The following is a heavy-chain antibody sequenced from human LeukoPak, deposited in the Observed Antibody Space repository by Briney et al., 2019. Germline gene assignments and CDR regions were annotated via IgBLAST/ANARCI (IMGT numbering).Heavy chain of an antibody. CDR3: ARGLVFGVVRTHWFDP. CDR1: GGSISSYY. V-gene: IGHV4-59*12. CDR2: IYHSGST. Sequence: SETLSLTCTVSGGSISSYYWSWIRQPPGKGLEWIGYIYHSGSTYYNPSLKSRVTISVDRSKNQFSLKLSSVTAADTAVYYCARGLVFGVVRTHWFDPWGQGTLVTVSS. D-gene: IGHD3-3*01. J-gene: IGHJ5*02.